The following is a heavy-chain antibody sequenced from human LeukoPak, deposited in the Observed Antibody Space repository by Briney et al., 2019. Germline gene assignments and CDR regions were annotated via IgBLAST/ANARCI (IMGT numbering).Heavy chain of an antibody. CDR2: SKSKTDGGTT. V-gene: IGHV3-15*01. D-gene: IGHD3-22*01. J-gene: IGHJ4*02. Sequence: PGGSLRLSCAASRFTFSNAWMSWVRQAPGKGLEWVGRSKSKTDGGTTDYAAPVKGRFTISRDDSKNTLYLQMNSLKTEDTAVYYCTSLADYYDSSGCIDYWGQGTLVTVSS. CDR3: TSLADYYDSSGCIDY. CDR1: RFTFSNAW.